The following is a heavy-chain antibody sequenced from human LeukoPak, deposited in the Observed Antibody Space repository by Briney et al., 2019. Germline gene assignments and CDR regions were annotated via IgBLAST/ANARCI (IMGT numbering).Heavy chain of an antibody. CDR1: GFTFSSYS. J-gene: IGHJ4*02. Sequence: GGSLRLSCAASGFTFSSYSMNWVRQAPRKGLEWVSYISSTSSAIYYADSVKGRFTISRDNAKNSLYLQMNSLRAEDTAVYYCARGITVGANVHDYWGQGTLVTVSS. CDR3: ARGITVGANVHDY. V-gene: IGHV3-48*04. D-gene: IGHD1-26*01. CDR2: ISSTSSAI.